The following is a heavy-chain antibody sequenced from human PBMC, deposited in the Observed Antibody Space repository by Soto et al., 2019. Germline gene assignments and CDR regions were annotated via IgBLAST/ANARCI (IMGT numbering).Heavy chain of an antibody. CDR3: VSVLYNMVAGPKWFDP. J-gene: IGHJ5*02. Sequence: QLQLQESGSGLVKPSQTLSLTCTVSGVSIGSGDYSWSWIRQPPGKGLEWLGYIYHRGNTYYNPSPESRRTLSSFRSHHQPSLPLRSVSAAATAMSYCVSVLYNMVAGPKWFDPRGQRILVIGSS. V-gene: IGHV4-30-2*01. D-gene: IGHD1-20*01. CDR2: IYHRGNT. CDR1: GVSIGSGDYS.